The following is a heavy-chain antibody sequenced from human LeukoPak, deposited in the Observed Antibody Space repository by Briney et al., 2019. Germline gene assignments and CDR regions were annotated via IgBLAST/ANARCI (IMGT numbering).Heavy chain of an antibody. J-gene: IGHJ3*02. CDR3: ARDRKGYYDSSGYYRFDAFDI. CDR2: INPNSGGT. Sequence: ASVKVSCKASGYTFTGYYMHWVRQAPGQGLEWMGWINPNSGGTNYAQKFQGRVTMTRDTSISTAYMELSRLRSDDTAVYYCARDRKGYYDSSGYYRFDAFDIWGQGTMVTVSS. CDR1: GYTFTGYY. V-gene: IGHV1-2*02. D-gene: IGHD3-22*01.